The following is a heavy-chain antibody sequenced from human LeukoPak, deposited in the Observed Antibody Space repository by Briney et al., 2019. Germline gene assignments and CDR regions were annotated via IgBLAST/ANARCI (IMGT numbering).Heavy chain of an antibody. Sequence: SVEVSCKASGGTFSSYAISWVRQAPGQGLEWMGGIIPIFGTANYAQKFQGRVTITADESTSTAYMELSSLRSEDTAVYYCARSPPFYDILTGLLKGGYFQHWGQGTLVTVSS. J-gene: IGHJ1*01. V-gene: IGHV1-69*13. CDR1: GGTFSSYA. CDR3: ARSPPFYDILTGLLKGGYFQH. D-gene: IGHD3-9*01. CDR2: IIPIFGTA.